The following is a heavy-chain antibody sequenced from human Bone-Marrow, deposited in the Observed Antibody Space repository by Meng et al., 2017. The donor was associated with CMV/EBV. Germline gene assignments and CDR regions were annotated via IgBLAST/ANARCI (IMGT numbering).Heavy chain of an antibody. CDR1: GFTFSSYA. J-gene: IGHJ4*02. CDR3: ANPPVGWLAPFDY. CDR2: ISYDGSNK. Sequence: GESLKISCAASGFTFSSYAMHWVRQAPGKGLEWVAVISYDGSNKYYADSVKGRFTISRDNSKNTLYLQMNSLRAEDTAVYYCANPPVGWLAPFDYWGQGTLVAVSS. D-gene: IGHD5-24*01. V-gene: IGHV3-30*04.